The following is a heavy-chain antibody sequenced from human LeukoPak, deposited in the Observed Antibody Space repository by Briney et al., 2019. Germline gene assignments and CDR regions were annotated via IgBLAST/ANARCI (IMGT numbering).Heavy chain of an antibody. V-gene: IGHV3-23*01. CDR2: ISGSGGST. Sequence: GGSLRLSCAASGFTFDDYAMHWVRQAPGKGLEWVSAISGSGGSTYYADSVKGRFTISRDNSKNTLYLQMNSLRAEDTAIYYCAKAGDATSPGGSFDSWGQGTLVTVSS. CDR1: GFTFDDYA. D-gene: IGHD3-16*01. J-gene: IGHJ4*02. CDR3: AKAGDATSPGGSFDS.